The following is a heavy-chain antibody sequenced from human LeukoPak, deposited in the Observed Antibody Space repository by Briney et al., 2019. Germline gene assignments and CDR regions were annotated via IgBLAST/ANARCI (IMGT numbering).Heavy chain of an antibody. CDR2: INPSGGST. D-gene: IGHD5-24*01. Sequence: ASVKVSCKTSGYTFTNYYMHWVRQAPGQGLEWKGIINPSGGSTNYVQKFQGRDTMTRDTSTSTVSMELGSLRSEDTAVYYCARDEARDGYTNYLDYWGQGTLVTVSS. V-gene: IGHV1-46*01. J-gene: IGHJ4*02. CDR1: GYTFTNYY. CDR3: ARDEARDGYTNYLDY.